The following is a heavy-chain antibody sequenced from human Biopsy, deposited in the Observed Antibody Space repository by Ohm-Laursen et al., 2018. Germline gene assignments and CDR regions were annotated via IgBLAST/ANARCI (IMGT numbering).Heavy chain of an antibody. Sequence: SETLSLTCTVSGGSFTGHYWSWIRQPPGKGLEWIGHISYTGYTRYNASLKSRVTISIDTSRNHFSLRLSSLTAADTAVYYCARGSNEYGGLYFPHWGQGTLVTVSS. D-gene: IGHD4-23*01. CDR1: GGSFTGHY. J-gene: IGHJ1*01. CDR3: ARGSNEYGGLYFPH. CDR2: ISYTGYT. V-gene: IGHV4-59*11.